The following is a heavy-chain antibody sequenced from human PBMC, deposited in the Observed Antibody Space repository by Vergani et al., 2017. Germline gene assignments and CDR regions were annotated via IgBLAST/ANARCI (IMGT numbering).Heavy chain of an antibody. V-gene: IGHV3-23*01. CDR1: GFTFSSYA. J-gene: IGHJ4*02. D-gene: IGHD6-19*01. CDR3: AKKSSSSGWFDASFDY. CDR2: ISGSGGST. Sequence: EVQLLESGGGLVQPGGSLRLSCAASGFTFSSYAMSWVRQAPGKGLEWVSAISGSGGSTYYADSVKGRCTISRDNSKNTLYLQMNSLRAEDTAVYYCAKKSSSSGWFDASFDYWGQGTLVTVSS.